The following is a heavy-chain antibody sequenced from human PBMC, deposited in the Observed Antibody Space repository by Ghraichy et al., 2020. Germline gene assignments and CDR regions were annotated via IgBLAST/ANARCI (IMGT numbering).Heavy chain of an antibody. J-gene: IGHJ4*02. CDR2: ISGSDSNT. V-gene: IGHV3-23*01. Sequence: GGSLRLSCAASGFTFSNYAMSWVRQAPGKGLEWVSSISGSDSNTDYGDSVKGRFTISRDNSKNTLYMQMNSLRAEDTAVYYCAKDFLGVGSSSLFFDSWGQGTLVTVSS. CDR1: GFTFSNYA. D-gene: IGHD6-6*01. CDR3: AKDFLGVGSSSLFFDS.